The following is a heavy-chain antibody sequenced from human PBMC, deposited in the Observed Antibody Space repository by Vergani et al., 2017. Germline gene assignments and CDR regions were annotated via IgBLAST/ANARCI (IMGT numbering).Heavy chain of an antibody. CDR3: ARRPRLYGDGYNYFDY. J-gene: IGHJ4*02. V-gene: IGHV4-38-2*01. CDR2: IYHSGST. CDR1: GYSISSGYY. Sequence: QVQLQESGPGLVKPSETLSLICAVSGYSISSGYYLGWIRQPPGKGLEWIGSIYHSGSTYYNPSLKSRVTITVDTSKNPFSLKLSTGTAADTAVYYWARRPRLYGDGYNYFDYWGQGTLVTVSS. D-gene: IGHD5-24*01.